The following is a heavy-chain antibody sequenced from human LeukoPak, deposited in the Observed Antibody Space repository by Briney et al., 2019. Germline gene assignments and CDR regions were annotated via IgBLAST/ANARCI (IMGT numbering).Heavy chain of an antibody. D-gene: IGHD4-11*01. J-gene: IGHJ6*03. CDR3: ARVIMATVTDEAYYYYYMDV. CDR1: GGSISSYY. V-gene: IGHV4-4*07. Sequence: SETLSLTCTVYGGSISSYYWSWIRQPAGKGLEWIGRIYTSGSTNYNPSLKSRVTMSVDTSKNQFSLKLSSVTAADTAVYYCARVIMATVTDEAYYYYYMDVWGKGTTVTVSS. CDR2: IYTSGST.